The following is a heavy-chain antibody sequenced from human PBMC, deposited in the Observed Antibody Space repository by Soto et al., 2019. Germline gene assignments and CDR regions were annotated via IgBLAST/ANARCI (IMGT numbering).Heavy chain of an antibody. D-gene: IGHD3-3*01. V-gene: IGHV3-30*18. CDR1: GFTFSSYG. CDR2: ISYDGSNK. CDR3: AKDAEEYYDFWSGFAFDI. Sequence: GGSLRLSCAASGFTFSSYGMHWVRQAPGKGLEWVAVISYDGSNKYYADSVKGRFTISRDNSKNTLYLQMNSLRAEDTAVYYCAKDAEEYYDFWSGFAFDIWGQGTMVTVSS. J-gene: IGHJ3*02.